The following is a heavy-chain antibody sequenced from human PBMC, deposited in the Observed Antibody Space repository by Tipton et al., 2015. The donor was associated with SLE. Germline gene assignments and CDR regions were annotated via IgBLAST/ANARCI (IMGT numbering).Heavy chain of an antibody. D-gene: IGHD5-24*01. J-gene: IGHJ3*02. Sequence: SLRLSCAASGFTFSNYAMSWVRQAPGKGLEWVSGISGSGGSTYYADSVKGRFTISRDNSKNTLYLQMNSLRAEDTAVYYCARGRRLEDAFDIWGQGTMVTVSS. CDR3: ARGRRLEDAFDI. V-gene: IGHV3-23*01. CDR2: ISGSGGST. CDR1: GFTFSNYA.